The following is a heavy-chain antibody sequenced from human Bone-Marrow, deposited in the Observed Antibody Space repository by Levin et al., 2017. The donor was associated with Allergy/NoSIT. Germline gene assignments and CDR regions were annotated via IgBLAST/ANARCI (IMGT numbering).Heavy chain of an antibody. D-gene: IGHD3-10*01. CDR3: TTYYYGSGSYYNWYFDR. V-gene: IGHV3-15*01. Sequence: MSGVRQAPGKGLEWVGRIKSKTDGGTTDYAAPVKGRFTISRDDSKNTLYLQMNSLKTEDTAVYYCTTYYYGSGSYYNWYFDRWGRGTLVTVSS. CDR2: IKSKTDGGTT. J-gene: IGHJ2*01.